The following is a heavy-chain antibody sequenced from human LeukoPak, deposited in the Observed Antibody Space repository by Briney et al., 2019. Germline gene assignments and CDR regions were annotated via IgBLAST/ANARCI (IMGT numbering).Heavy chain of an antibody. D-gene: IGHD3-16*01. J-gene: IGHJ4*02. V-gene: IGHV1-8*01. Sequence: ASVKVSCKASGYTFTSYDINWVRQATGQGLEWMGWMNPNSGNTGYAQKFQGRVTMTRNTSISTAYMELSRLRSDDTAVYYCARVRYRLAETYIDYWGQGTLVTVSS. CDR1: GYTFTSYD. CDR3: ARVRYRLAETYIDY. CDR2: MNPNSGNT.